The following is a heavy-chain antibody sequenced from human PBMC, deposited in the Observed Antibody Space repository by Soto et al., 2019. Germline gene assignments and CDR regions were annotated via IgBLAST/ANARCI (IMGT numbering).Heavy chain of an antibody. D-gene: IGHD3-16*01. CDR2: TYYRSKWYN. CDR1: GDSVSSTSAA. V-gene: IGHV6-1*01. Sequence: LPCAISGDSVSSTSAALNWIRHSPSRGLEWLGRTYYRSKWYNDYAVSVKSRITINPDTSKNTLYLQMNSLRAEDTGVYYCGRDKFYEVANGPYGVDVWGQGTTVTVSS. J-gene: IGHJ6*02. CDR3: GRDKFYEVANGPYGVDV.